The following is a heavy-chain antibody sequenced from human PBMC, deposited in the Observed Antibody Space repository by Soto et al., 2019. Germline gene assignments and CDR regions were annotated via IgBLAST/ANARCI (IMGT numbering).Heavy chain of an antibody. D-gene: IGHD6-19*01. CDR3: ARDLGPGYSSGWVFDY. CDR2: IYYSGST. J-gene: IGHJ4*02. V-gene: IGHV4-31*03. Sequence: QVQLQESGPGLVKPSQTLSLTCTVSGGSISSGGYYWSWIRQHPGKGLEWIGYIYYSGSTYYNPSLKSRVTISVDTAKNQFSLKLSSVTAADTAVYYCARDLGPGYSSGWVFDYWGQGTLVTVSS. CDR1: GGSISSGGYY.